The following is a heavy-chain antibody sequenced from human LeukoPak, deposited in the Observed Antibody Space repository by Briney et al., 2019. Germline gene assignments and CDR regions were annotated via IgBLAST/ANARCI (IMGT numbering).Heavy chain of an antibody. D-gene: IGHD6-19*01. CDR3: ARDPPPIAVAGRDYYYYYMDV. Sequence: ASVKVSCKASGYTFTGYGISWVRQAPGQGLEWMGWISAYNGNTNYAQKLQGRVTMTTDTSTSTAYMELRSLRSDDTAVYYCARDPPPIAVAGRDYYYYYMDVWGKGTTVTVSS. CDR1: GYTFTGYG. V-gene: IGHV1-18*01. J-gene: IGHJ6*03. CDR2: ISAYNGNT.